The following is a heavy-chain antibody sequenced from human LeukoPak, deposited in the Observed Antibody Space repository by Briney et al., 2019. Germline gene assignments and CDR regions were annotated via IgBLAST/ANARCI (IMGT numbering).Heavy chain of an antibody. D-gene: IGHD3-22*01. J-gene: IGHJ4*02. CDR2: ISSSGSTI. V-gene: IGHV3-48*04. CDR3: ARGYYDSSGYYDY. Sequence: GSLRLSCAASGFSFNTYSMNWVRQAPGKGLEWVSYISSSGSTIYYADSVKGRFTISRDNAKNSLYLQMNSLRAEDTAVYYCARGYYDSSGYYDYWGQGTLVTVSS. CDR1: GFSFNTYS.